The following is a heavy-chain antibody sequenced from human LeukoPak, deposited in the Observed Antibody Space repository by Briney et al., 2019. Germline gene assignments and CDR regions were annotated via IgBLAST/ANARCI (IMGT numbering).Heavy chain of an antibody. Sequence: ASVKVSCKASGGTFSSYAISWVRQAPGQGLEWMGGIIPIFGTANYAQKFQGRVTITTDESTSTAYMELSSLRSEDTAVYYCARDMGTTVTVRGFDYWGQGTLVTVSS. CDR1: GGTFSSYA. V-gene: IGHV1-69*05. J-gene: IGHJ4*02. CDR3: ARDMGTTVTVRGFDY. D-gene: IGHD4-17*01. CDR2: IIPIFGTA.